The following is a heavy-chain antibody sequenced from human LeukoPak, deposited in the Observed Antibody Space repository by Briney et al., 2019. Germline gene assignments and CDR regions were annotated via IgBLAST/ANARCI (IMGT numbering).Heavy chain of an antibody. CDR2: INPNSGGT. J-gene: IGHJ4*02. CDR1: VYTFTGYY. V-gene: IGHV1-2*02. Sequence: ASVNVSRKASVYTFTGYYMHWVRQAPGQGLEWMGCINPNSGGTNYTQKPQGRVTMTRDKSISTAYMELSRLRSDDTAVYYCARVVPRIAARRTYSAEFDYWGQGTLVTVSS. D-gene: IGHD6-6*01. CDR3: ARVVPRIAARRTYSAEFDY.